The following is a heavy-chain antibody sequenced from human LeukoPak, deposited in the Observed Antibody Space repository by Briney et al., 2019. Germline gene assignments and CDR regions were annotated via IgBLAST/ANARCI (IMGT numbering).Heavy chain of an antibody. CDR2: INPNSGGT. J-gene: IGHJ5*02. V-gene: IGHV1-2*02. Sequence: ASVKVSCKASGYTFTGYYMHWVRQAPGQGLEWMGWINPNSGGTNYAQKFQGRVTMTRDTSISTAYMELSRLRSDDTAVYYCARGFGSGSLRGNWFDPWGQGTLVTVSS. D-gene: IGHD3-10*01. CDR3: ARGFGSGSLRGNWFDP. CDR1: GYTFTGYY.